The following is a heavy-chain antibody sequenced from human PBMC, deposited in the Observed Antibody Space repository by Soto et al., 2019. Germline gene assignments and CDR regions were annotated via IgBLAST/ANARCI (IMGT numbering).Heavy chain of an antibody. D-gene: IGHD3-10*01. Sequence: ASVKVSCKASGYTFTSYAMHWVRQAPGQRLEWMGWINAGNGNTKYSQKFQGRVTITRDTSASTAYMELSSLRSEDTAVYYCARGRYYYGSGSYPPPVTDDAFDIWGQGTMVTVSS. CDR1: GYTFTSYA. CDR2: INAGNGNT. V-gene: IGHV1-3*01. J-gene: IGHJ3*02. CDR3: ARGRYYYGSGSYPPPVTDDAFDI.